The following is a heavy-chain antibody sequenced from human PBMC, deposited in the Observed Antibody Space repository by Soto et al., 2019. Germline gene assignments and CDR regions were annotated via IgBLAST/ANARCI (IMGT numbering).Heavy chain of an antibody. J-gene: IGHJ4*02. Sequence: GGSLRLSCAASGFTFSSYGMHWVRQAPGKGLEWVAVIWYDGSNKYYADSVKGRFTISRDNSKNTLYLQMNSLRAEDTAVYYCARGLTSIAARLYYFDYWGQGTLVTVSS. CDR3: ARGLTSIAARLYYFDY. V-gene: IGHV3-33*01. CDR1: GFTFSSYG. CDR2: IWYDGSNK. D-gene: IGHD6-6*01.